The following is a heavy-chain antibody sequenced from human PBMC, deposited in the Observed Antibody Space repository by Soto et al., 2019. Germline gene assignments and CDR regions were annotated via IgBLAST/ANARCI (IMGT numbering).Heavy chain of an antibody. CDR3: ARTGNYYDSSGYPRYFDY. CDR2: IQSGGPT. V-gene: IGHV3-66*01. J-gene: IGHJ4*02. D-gene: IGHD3-22*01. Sequence: GGSLRLSCASSGFTVSSKYMSWVRQAPGKGLEWVSLIQSGGPTYYADSVKGRFTISRDTSENTVHLQMDSLRAEDTAVYYCARTGNYYDSSGYPRYFDYWGQGTLVTVSS. CDR1: GFTVSSKY.